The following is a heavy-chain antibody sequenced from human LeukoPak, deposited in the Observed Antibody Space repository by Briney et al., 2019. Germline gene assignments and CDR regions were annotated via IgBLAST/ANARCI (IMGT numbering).Heavy chain of an antibody. D-gene: IGHD2-2*01. V-gene: IGHV3-74*01. CDR3: ARELVVRAGDYFEY. CDR1: GFTLSNHW. Sequence: GGSLRLPCAASGFTLSNHWMHWVRQVPGKGPVWVSRINSDGSSTRHADSVKGRFTISRDNAKNTLYLQMNSLRVEDTAVYYCARELVVRAGDYFEYWGQGTLVTVSS. J-gene: IGHJ4*02. CDR2: INSDGSST.